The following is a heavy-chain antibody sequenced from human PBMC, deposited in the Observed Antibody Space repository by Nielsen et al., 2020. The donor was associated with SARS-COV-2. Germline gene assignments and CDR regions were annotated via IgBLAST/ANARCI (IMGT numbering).Heavy chain of an antibody. J-gene: IGHJ6*03. D-gene: IGHD5-18*01. CDR2: IYHSGST. V-gene: IGHV4-38-2*02. CDR3: ASSLGGYSYGRDYYYMDV. Sequence: SETLSLTCTVSGYSISSGYYWGWIRQPPGKELEWIGSIYHSGSTYYNPSLKSRVTISVDTSKNQFSLKLSSVTAADTAVYYCASSLGGYSYGRDYYYMDVWGKGTTVTVSS. CDR1: GYSISSGYY.